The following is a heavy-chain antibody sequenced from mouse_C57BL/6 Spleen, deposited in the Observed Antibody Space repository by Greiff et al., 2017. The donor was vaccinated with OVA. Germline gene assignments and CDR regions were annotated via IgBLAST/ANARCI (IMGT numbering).Heavy chain of an antibody. CDR1: GYTFTSYW. D-gene: IGHD3-2*02. Sequence: VQLQQPGAELVKPGASVKLSCKASGYTFTSYWMHWVKQRPGQGLEWIGMIHPNSGSTNYNEKFKSKATLTVDKSSSTAYMQLSSLTSEDSAVYYCARPPSQGYAMDYWGQGTSVTVSS. V-gene: IGHV1-64*01. J-gene: IGHJ4*01. CDR2: IHPNSGST. CDR3: ARPPSQGYAMDY.